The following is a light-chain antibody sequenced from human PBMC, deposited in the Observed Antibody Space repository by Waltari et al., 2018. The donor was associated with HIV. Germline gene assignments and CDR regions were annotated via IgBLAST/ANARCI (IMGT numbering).Light chain of an antibody. Sequence: QSVLTQPPSVSAAPGQKVTISCSGTPSTLGNHYFSCYQQLPGTAPKLLIYDNKKRPSGIPDRCSGSKSGTSATLGITGLQTGDEADYYCGTWDSSLSAGVFGGGTKLTVL. CDR2: DNK. CDR1: PSTLGNHY. J-gene: IGLJ3*02. V-gene: IGLV1-51*01. CDR3: GTWDSSLSAGV.